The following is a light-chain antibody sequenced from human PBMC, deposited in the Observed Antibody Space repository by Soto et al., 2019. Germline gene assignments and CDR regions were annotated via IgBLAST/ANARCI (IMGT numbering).Light chain of an antibody. J-gene: IGLJ1*01. Sequence: QSALTQPASVSGSPGQSITISCTGTSSDVGGYDYVSWYQQHPGKAPKLMLYEVTNRPSGVSNRFSGSRSGNTASLTISGLLAEDEADYYCSSYTSRTSLSFVFGAGTKLTFL. CDR1: SSDVGGYDY. V-gene: IGLV2-14*01. CDR3: SSYTSRTSLSFV. CDR2: EVT.